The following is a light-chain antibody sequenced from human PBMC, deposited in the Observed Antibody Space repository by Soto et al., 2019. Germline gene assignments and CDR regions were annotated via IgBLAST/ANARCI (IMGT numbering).Light chain of an antibody. V-gene: IGLV2-23*02. CDR2: EVT. CDR1: SSDVGYYNL. CDR3: FSYAYNSTSA. Sequence: QSVLTQPASVSGSPGQSITISCTGTSSDVGYYNLVSWYQHLPGRAPTLIIFEVTERPSGISSRFSGSKSGNTASLTISGLQAEDEADYFCFSYAYNSTSAFGTGTKVTV. J-gene: IGLJ1*01.